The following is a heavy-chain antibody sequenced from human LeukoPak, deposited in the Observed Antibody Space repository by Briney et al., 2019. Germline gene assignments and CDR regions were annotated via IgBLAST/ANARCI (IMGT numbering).Heavy chain of an antibody. Sequence: SETLSLTCTVSGGSISSSSYYWDWVRQPPGKGLEWIGNVYYGGNTFYNSSLESRVTISVYMSKNQFSLKLSSLTAADTAVYYCARQRADYFYHYLDVWGKGTSVTVSS. J-gene: IGHJ6*03. CDR2: VYYGGNT. CDR3: ARQRADYFYHYLDV. CDR1: GGSISSSSYY. V-gene: IGHV4-39*01.